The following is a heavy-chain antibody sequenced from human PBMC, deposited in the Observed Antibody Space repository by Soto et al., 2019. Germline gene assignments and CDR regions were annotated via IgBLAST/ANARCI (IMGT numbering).Heavy chain of an antibody. V-gene: IGHV4-61*01. CDR1: GGSVSSGSYY. J-gene: IGHJ3*02. D-gene: IGHD6-19*01. Sequence: TSETLSLTCTVSGGSVSSGSYYWTWIRQPPGKGLEWIGHIYYSGSTNYNPSLKSRVTISVDTPKNQFSLKLSSVTAEDTAVYYCARLSSGWTGAFDIWGQGTMVTVSS. CDR2: IYYSGST. CDR3: ARLSSGWTGAFDI.